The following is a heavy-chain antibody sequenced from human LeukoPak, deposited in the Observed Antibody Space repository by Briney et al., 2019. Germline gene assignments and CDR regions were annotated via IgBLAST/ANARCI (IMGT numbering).Heavy chain of an antibody. CDR3: ARGRRGYNSKPFDP. D-gene: IGHD5-24*01. J-gene: IGHJ5*02. CDR1: CGSFSGYY. V-gene: IGHV4-34*01. Sequence: SETLSLTCAVYCGSFSGYYWSWIRQPPGKGLEWIGEINHSGSTNYNPSLKSRVTISVDTSKNQFSLKLSSVTAADTAVYYCARGRRGYNSKPFDPWGQGTLVTVSS. CDR2: INHSGST.